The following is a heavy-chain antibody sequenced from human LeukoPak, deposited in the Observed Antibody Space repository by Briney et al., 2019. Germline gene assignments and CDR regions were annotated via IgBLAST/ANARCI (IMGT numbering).Heavy chain of an antibody. Sequence: ASVKVSCKASGYTFTGYYMHWVRQAPGQGLGWMGWINPNSGGTNYAQKFQRRVTITRDTSISTAYMELSRMRSDDTAVYYCARDPIRKLWFGELPQFDPWGQGTLVTVSS. CDR1: GYTFTGYY. D-gene: IGHD3-10*01. J-gene: IGHJ5*02. V-gene: IGHV1-2*02. CDR2: INPNSGGT. CDR3: ARDPIRKLWFGELPQFDP.